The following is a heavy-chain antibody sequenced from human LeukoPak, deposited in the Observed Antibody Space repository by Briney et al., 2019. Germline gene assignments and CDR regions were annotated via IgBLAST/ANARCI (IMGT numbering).Heavy chain of an antibody. V-gene: IGHV1-18*01. CDR3: ARCGYCSSTSCYPNVYYYGMDV. CDR1: GYTFTSYG. D-gene: IGHD2-2*01. J-gene: IGHJ6*02. CDR2: ISAYNGNT. Sequence: ASVKVSCKASGYTFTSYGISWVRQAPGQGVEWMGWISAYNGNTNYAQKLQGRVTMTTDTSTSTAYMELRSLRSDDTAVYYCARCGYCSSTSCYPNVYYYGMDVWGQGTTVTVSS.